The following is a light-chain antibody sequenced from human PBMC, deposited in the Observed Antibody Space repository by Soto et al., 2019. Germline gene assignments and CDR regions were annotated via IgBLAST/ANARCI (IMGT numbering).Light chain of an antibody. V-gene: IGLV2-8*01. CDR2: EVS. J-gene: IGLJ3*02. Sequence: QSALTQPPSASGSPGQSVTISCTGTSSDVGGYNYVSWYQQHPGKAPKLMIYEVSKRPSGVPDRFSGSKSGHTASLTVSGLHAEDEADYYCSSYAGSTLRVFGGGTKLTVL. CDR3: SSYAGSTLRV. CDR1: SSDVGGYNY.